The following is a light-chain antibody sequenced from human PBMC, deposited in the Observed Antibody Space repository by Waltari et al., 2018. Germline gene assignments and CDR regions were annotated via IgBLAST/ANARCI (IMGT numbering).Light chain of an antibody. V-gene: IGLV2-23*02. Sequence: QSGLAQPAPASGSPGQSITIPCTGTSSDFGNYTLVSWYQQRPGKAPRLLIYEVTKRAPGTSDRFSASKSGNTASLSISGLQAQEDEADYYCGSYVGLGTYVFGTGTKVTV. J-gene: IGLJ1*01. CDR1: SSDFGNYTL. CDR3: GSYVGLGTYV. CDR2: EVT.